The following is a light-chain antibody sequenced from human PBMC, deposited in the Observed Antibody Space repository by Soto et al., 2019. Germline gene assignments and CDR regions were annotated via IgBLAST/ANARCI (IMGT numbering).Light chain of an antibody. CDR2: DAS. Sequence: ELVRTQSPGTQSLSPGERATLSGRASQSVRSNLAWYPKKPGQAPRILIYDASTRAPGIPARFSGSGSGTELNLTISRLQSDDFAVYQCQQYNNWTPTFGHGTRLEIK. CDR1: QSVRSN. V-gene: IGKV3-15*01. CDR3: QQYNNWTPT. J-gene: IGKJ5*01.